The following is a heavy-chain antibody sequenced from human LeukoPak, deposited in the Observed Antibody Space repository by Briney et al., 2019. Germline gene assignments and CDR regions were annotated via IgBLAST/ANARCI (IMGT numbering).Heavy chain of an antibody. CDR2: MNPNSGNT. CDR1: GYTLTSYD. D-gene: IGHD3-10*01. J-gene: IGHJ6*03. V-gene: IGHV1-8*01. CDR3: ARAYYGSGRNYYYYYMDV. Sequence: ASVKVSCKASGYTLTSYDINWVRQATGQGLEWMGWMNPNSGNTGYAQKFQGRVTMTRNTSISTAYMELSSLRSEDTAVYYCARAYYGSGRNYYYYYMDVWGKGTTVTVSS.